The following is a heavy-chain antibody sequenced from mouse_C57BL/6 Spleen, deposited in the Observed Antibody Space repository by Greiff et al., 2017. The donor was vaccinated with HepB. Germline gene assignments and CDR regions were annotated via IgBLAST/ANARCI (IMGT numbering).Heavy chain of an antibody. V-gene: IGHV1-82*01. J-gene: IGHJ2*01. Sequence: QVQLQQSGPELVKPGASVKISCKASGYAFSSSWMNWVKQRPGKGLEWIGRIYPGDGDTNYNGKFKGKATLTADKSSSTAYMQLSSLTSEDSAVYFCARGGYDYDVLDYWGQGTTLTVSS. D-gene: IGHD2-4*01. CDR2: IYPGDGDT. CDR1: GYAFSSSW. CDR3: ARGGYDYDVLDY.